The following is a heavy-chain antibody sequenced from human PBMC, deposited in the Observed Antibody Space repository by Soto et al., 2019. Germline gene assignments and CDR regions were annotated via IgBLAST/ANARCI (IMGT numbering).Heavy chain of an antibody. Sequence: SETLSLTCTVSGGSITKYYWSWIRQPAGKGLEWIGRISTSGNVVSKASLRSRLTMSVDTSKNQFSLRLTSVTAADTAVYYCARDNNDFWSLYPLAFDYWGQGALVTVS. J-gene: IGHJ4*02. CDR3: ARDNNDFWSLYPLAFDY. CDR2: ISTSGNV. CDR1: GGSITKYY. V-gene: IGHV4-4*07. D-gene: IGHD3-3*01.